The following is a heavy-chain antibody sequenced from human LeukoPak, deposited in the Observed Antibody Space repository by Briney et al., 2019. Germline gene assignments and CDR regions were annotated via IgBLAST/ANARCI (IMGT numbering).Heavy chain of an antibody. CDR1: GFTFSSYA. D-gene: IGHD1-1*01. CDR2: ISYDGSTE. CDR3: ARDSPYNNGCLFYYGY. V-gene: IGHV3-30-3*01. Sequence: PGRSLRLSCAASGFTFSSYAMHWVRQAPGKGLEWVAVISYDGSTEFYADSVKGRFTISRDNSKNTVYLQMNSLRAEDTALYYCARDSPYNNGCLFYYGYWGQGTLVTVSS. J-gene: IGHJ4*02.